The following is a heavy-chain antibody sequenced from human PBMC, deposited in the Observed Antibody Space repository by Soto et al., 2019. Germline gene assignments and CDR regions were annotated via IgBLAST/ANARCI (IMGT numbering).Heavy chain of an antibody. J-gene: IGHJ4*02. V-gene: IGHV4-59*01. CDR1: GGSISSYY. D-gene: IGHD2-2*01. CDR2: IYYSGST. Sequence: SETLSLTCTVSGGSISSYYWSWIRQPPGKGLEWIGYIYYSGSTNYNPSLKSRVTISVDTSKNQFSLKLSSVTAADTAVYYCARCRSTSCHLFDYWGQGTLVTVSS. CDR3: ARCRSTSCHLFDY.